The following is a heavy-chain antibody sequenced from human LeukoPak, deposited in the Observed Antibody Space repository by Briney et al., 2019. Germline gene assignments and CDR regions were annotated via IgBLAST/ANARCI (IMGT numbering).Heavy chain of an antibody. Sequence: GGSLRLSCAVSGFTFSSYWMHWVRQAPGKGLVWVSRIDRDGSRINYADSVKGQFTISRDNGKNTLLLQMNSLRAEDAAVYYCVRGNDYGGPHYWGQGTLVTVSS. D-gene: IGHD4-23*01. V-gene: IGHV3-74*01. CDR2: IDRDGSRI. J-gene: IGHJ4*02. CDR1: GFTFSSYW. CDR3: VRGNDYGGPHY.